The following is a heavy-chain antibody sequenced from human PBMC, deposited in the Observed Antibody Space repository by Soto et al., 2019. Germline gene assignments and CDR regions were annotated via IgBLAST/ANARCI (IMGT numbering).Heavy chain of an antibody. CDR3: AKVIVLGASTLEY. J-gene: IGHJ4*02. V-gene: IGHV3-23*01. CDR1: GFMFNHYA. Sequence: EQVLESGGGLVQPGGSLRLSCEASGFMFNHYAMARVRQTPGKGLEWVSVISGSTGTTYYADSVKGRFTISRDNSKNTVYLQMNSLRVEDSALYSCAKVIVLGASTLEYWGPGTRVTVSS. CDR2: ISGSTGTT. D-gene: IGHD6-6*01.